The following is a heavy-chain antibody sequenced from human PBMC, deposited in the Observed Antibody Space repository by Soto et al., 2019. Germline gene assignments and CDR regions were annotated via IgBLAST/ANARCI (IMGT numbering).Heavy chain of an antibody. V-gene: IGHV4-30-4*01. CDR3: ARVMPIVVVPAAIGIWFDP. CDR1: GGSISSGDYY. CDR2: IYYSGST. J-gene: IGHJ5*02. D-gene: IGHD2-2*01. Sequence: PSETLSLTCTVSGGSISSGDYYRSWIRQPPGKGLEWIGYIYYSGSTYYNPSLKSRVTISVDTSKNQFSLKLSSVTAADTAVYYCARVMPIVVVPAAIGIWFDPWGQGTLVTVSS.